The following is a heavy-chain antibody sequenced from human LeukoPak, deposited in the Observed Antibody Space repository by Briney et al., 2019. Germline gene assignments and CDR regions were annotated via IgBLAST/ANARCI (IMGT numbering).Heavy chain of an antibody. Sequence: PGGSLRLSCTVSGFTFNGYEMNWVRQAPGKGLEWVSYVSSSGSAIHYADSVEGRFTISRDNTKNSLYLQMDSLRAEDTAIYYCARGYASGWYLDRWGQGTVVTVSS. V-gene: IGHV3-48*03. D-gene: IGHD6-19*01. CDR2: VSSSGSAI. CDR1: GFTFNGYE. CDR3: ARGYASGWYLDR. J-gene: IGHJ4*02.